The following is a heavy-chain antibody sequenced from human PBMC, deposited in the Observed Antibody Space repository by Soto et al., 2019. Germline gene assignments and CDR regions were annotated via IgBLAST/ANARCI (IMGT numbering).Heavy chain of an antibody. CDR3: ARGWSYDILTGFSY. CDR2: ITPIFGRA. V-gene: IGHV1-69*13. Sequence: SVKVSCKASGGSFSNYAISWVRQAPGQGLEWMGGITPIFGRANYAQKFQGRVTITADESTSTAYMELSSLRSEDTAIYYCARGWSYDILTGFSYWGQGTLVTVSS. CDR1: GGSFSNYA. D-gene: IGHD3-9*01. J-gene: IGHJ4*02.